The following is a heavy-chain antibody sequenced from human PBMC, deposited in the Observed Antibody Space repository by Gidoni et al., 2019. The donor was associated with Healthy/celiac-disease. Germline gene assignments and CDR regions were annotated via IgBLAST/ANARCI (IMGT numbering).Heavy chain of an antibody. CDR1: GYSISSGYY. J-gene: IGHJ4*02. V-gene: IGHV4-38-2*01. D-gene: IGHD3-10*01. Sequence: QVQLQESGPGLVKPSETLSLTCAVSGYSISSGYYWGWIRQPPGKGLEWIGSLYHSGSTYYNPSLKSRVTISVDTSKNQFSLKLSSVTAADTAVYYCARAEYYYGSGSYSRHPYYFDYWGQGTLVTVSS. CDR2: LYHSGST. CDR3: ARAEYYYGSGSYSRHPYYFDY.